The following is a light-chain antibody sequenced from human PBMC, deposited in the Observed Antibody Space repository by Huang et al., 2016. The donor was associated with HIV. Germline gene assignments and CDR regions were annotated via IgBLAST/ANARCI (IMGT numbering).Light chain of an antibody. Sequence: EIVMTQSPPTLSVSPGERATLPCRASQSVSSNLAWYQQKPGQAPRLLIYGASTRASAIPARFSGRGSGTEFTLTISSLQSEDFAVYYCQQYNNWPDTFGQGTKLEIK. CDR3: QQYNNWPDT. J-gene: IGKJ2*01. CDR2: GAS. CDR1: QSVSSN. V-gene: IGKV3-15*01.